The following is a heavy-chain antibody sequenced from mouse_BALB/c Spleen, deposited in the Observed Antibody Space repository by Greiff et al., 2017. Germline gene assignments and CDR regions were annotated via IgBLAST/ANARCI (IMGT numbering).Heavy chain of an antibody. D-gene: IGHD2-1*01. CDR1: GYSITSGYY. J-gene: IGHJ2*01. V-gene: IGHV3-6*02. Sequence: EVQLQESGPGLVKPSQSLSLTCSVTGYSITSGYYWNWIRQFPGNKLEWMGYISYDGSNNYNPSLKNRISITRDTSKNQFFLKFNSVTTEETGTYFCARDRGYGKLDHLDYWGQGTTLTVSS. CDR3: ARDRGYGKLDHLDY. CDR2: ISYDGSN.